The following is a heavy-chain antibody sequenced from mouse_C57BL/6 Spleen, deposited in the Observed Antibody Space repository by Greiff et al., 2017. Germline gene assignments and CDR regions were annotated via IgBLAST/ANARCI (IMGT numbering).Heavy chain of an antibody. CDR3: ASRTLITTVVEGFAY. V-gene: IGHV1-82*01. CDR2: IYPGDGDT. D-gene: IGHD1-1*01. CDR1: GYAFSSSW. J-gene: IGHJ3*01. Sequence: QVQLQQSGAELVKPGASVKISCKASGYAFSSSWMHWVKQRPGKGLEWIGRIYPGDGDTNYNGKFKGKATLTADKSSSTAYMQLSSLTSEDSAVYFCASRTLITTVVEGFAYWGQGTLVTVSA.